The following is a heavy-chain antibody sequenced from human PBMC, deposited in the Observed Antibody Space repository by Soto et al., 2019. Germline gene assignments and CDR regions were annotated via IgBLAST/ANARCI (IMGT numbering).Heavy chain of an antibody. CDR3: ARARPRDGYNLAVPYYGMDV. V-gene: IGHV4-39*01. Sequence: SETLSLTCTVSGGSISSSSYYWGWIRQPPGKGLEWIGSIYYSGSTYYNPSLKSRVAISVDTSKNQFSLKLSSVTAADTAVYYCARARPRDGYNLAVPYYGMDVWGQGTTVTVSS. J-gene: IGHJ6*02. D-gene: IGHD5-12*01. CDR1: GGSISSSSYY. CDR2: IYYSGST.